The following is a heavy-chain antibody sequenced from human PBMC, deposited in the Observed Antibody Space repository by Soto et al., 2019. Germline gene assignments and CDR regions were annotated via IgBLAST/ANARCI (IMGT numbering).Heavy chain of an antibody. CDR3: ARAWVVVTASDY. CDR2: INAGNGNT. V-gene: IGHV1-3*05. D-gene: IGHD2-21*02. CDR1: GYTFSSHA. Sequence: QVQLVQSGAEEKKPGASVKVSCKASGYTFSSHAMHWVRQAPGQRLEWMGWINAGNGNTKYSQKFQGRVTITRDTSASTAYMELSSLRSEDTAVYNCARAWVVVTASDYWGQGTLVTVSS. J-gene: IGHJ4*02.